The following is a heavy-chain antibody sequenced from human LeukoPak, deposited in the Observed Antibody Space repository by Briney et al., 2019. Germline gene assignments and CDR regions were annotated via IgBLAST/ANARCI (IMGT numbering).Heavy chain of an antibody. CDR2: INSDGSST. V-gene: IGHV3-74*01. CDR1: GFTFSSYW. Sequence: GGSLRLSCAASGFTFSSYWMHWVRQAPGKGLVWVSRINSDGSSTNYADSVKGRFTIPRDNAKNTLYLQMNSLRAEDTAVYYCARDTPWYYYDSSGLNSWGQGTLVTVSS. CDR3: ARDTPWYYYDSSGLNS. J-gene: IGHJ4*02. D-gene: IGHD3-22*01.